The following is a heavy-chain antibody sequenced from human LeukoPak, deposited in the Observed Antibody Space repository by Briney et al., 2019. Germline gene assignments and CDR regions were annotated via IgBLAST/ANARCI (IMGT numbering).Heavy chain of an antibody. CDR1: GGTFSSYA. V-gene: IGHV1-69*01. Sequence: KVSCKASGGTFSSYAISWVRQAPGQGLEWMGGIIPIFGTANYAQKFQGRVTITADESTSTAYMELSSLRSEDTAVYYCARGPPQSYSSGWYFDYWGQGTLVTVSS. J-gene: IGHJ4*02. D-gene: IGHD6-19*01. CDR2: IIPIFGTA. CDR3: ARGPPQSYSSGWYFDY.